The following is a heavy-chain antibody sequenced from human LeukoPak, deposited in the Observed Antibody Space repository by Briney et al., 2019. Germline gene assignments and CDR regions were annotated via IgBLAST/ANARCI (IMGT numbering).Heavy chain of an antibody. D-gene: IGHD2-2*01. J-gene: IGHJ6*03. Sequence: EGSLRLSCAASGFTFSSYGMHWVRQAPGKGLEWVAFIRYDGSNKYYADSVKGRFTISRDNSKNTLYLQMNSLRAEDTAVYYCAKDASVVPASHYYYYYMDVWGKGTTVTVSS. CDR1: GFTFSSYG. V-gene: IGHV3-30*02. CDR3: AKDASVVPASHYYYYYMDV. CDR2: IRYDGSNK.